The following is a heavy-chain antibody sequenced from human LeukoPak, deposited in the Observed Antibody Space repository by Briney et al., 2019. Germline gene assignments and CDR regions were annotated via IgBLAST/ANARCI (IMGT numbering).Heavy chain of an antibody. V-gene: IGHV1-2*02. Sequence: GASVKVSCKASGYTFTGYYMHWVRQAPGQGLEWMGWINPNSGGTNYAQKFQGRVTMTRDTSISTAYMELSRLRSDDTAVYYCASYLTSRDGYNHGGGTEDPWGQGTLVTVSS. CDR2: INPNSGGT. CDR1: GYTFTGYY. CDR3: ASYLTSRDGYNHGGGTEDP. J-gene: IGHJ5*02. D-gene: IGHD5-24*01.